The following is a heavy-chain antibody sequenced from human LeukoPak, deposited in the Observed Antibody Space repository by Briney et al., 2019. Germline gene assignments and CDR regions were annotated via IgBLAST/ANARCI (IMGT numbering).Heavy chain of an antibody. CDR3: ATRVSTSRSFDY. CDR1: GFTFSSYA. V-gene: IGHV3-53*01. CDR2: IYSGGST. Sequence: GGSLRLSCAASGFTFSSYAMTWVRQAPGKGLEWVSVIYSGGSTYYADSVKGRFTISRDNSKNTLYLQMNSLRAEDTAVYYCATRVSTSRSFDYWGQGTLVTVSS. J-gene: IGHJ4*02.